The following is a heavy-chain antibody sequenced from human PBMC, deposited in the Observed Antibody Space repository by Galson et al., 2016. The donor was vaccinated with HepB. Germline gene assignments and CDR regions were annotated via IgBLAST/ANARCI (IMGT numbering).Heavy chain of an antibody. V-gene: IGHV4-59*01. D-gene: IGHD3-10*01. CDR1: GGSISNYY. CDR3: ARDSAGSFDL. Sequence: ETLSLTCPVSGGSISNYYWSWIRQPPGKGLEWIGYVYSSGSTNYNPSLKSRVTISVDTSKNQFSLKLTSVTAADTAVYYCARDSAGSFDLWGRGTLVTVSS. J-gene: IGHJ2*01. CDR2: VYSSGST.